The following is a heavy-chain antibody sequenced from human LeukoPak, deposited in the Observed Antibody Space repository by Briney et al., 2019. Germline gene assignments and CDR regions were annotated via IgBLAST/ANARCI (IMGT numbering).Heavy chain of an antibody. CDR3: ARVPGLWCGARSLDY. J-gene: IGHJ4*02. CDR2: IYPGDSDT. V-gene: IGHV5-51*01. Sequence: RGESLKISWKGSGYSFTSYWIGWVRQMPGKGLEWIGIIYPGDSDTRYSPSFQGQVTLSADKSISTAHLQWSSLKASDTAMYYWARVPGLWCGARSLDYWGQGTLVTVSS. D-gene: IGHD4/OR15-4a*01. CDR1: GYSFTSYW.